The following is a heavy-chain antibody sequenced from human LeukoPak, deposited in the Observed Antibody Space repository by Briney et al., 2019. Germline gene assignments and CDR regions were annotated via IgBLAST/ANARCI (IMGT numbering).Heavy chain of an antibody. J-gene: IGHJ4*02. CDR1: GYTFTSYD. Sequence: ASVKVSCNASGYTFTSYDINWVRQAAGQGLEWMGWMGPRHGYTGYAQNFQGRITMTRDTSISTAYMELSSLTSDDTAVYYCARGWISGAISEHYFENWGQGTLVTVSS. CDR2: MGPRHGYT. CDR3: ARGWISGAISEHYFEN. D-gene: IGHD4-23*01. V-gene: IGHV1-8*01.